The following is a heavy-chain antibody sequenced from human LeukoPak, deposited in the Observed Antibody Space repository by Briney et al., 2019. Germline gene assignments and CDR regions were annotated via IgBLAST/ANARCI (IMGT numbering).Heavy chain of an antibody. J-gene: IGHJ6*03. CDR2: IYPGDSDT. CDR1: GYSFTSYW. D-gene: IGHD3-22*01. Sequence: RTGESLKISCKGSGYSFTSYWIGWVRQMPGKGLEWMGIIYPGDSDTRYSPSFQGQVTISADKSISTAYLQWSSLKASDTAMYYCARFYYDSSGYYDPYYYMDVWGKGTTVTVSS. CDR3: ARFYYDSSGYYDPYYYMDV. V-gene: IGHV5-51*01.